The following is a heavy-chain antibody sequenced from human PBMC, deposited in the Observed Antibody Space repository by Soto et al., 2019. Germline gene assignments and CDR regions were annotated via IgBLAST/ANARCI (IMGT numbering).Heavy chain of an antibody. Sequence: GGSLRLSCATSGFSFSTYEMNWVRQAPGKGLEWVSYISRSGSTIYYADSVKGRFTISRDNAKNSLYLQVNSLRAEDTAVYFCARDQAAGSFFPYYYGMDVWGQGATVTVSS. D-gene: IGHD6-13*01. J-gene: IGHJ6*02. V-gene: IGHV3-48*03. CDR3: ARDQAAGSFFPYYYGMDV. CDR1: GFSFSTYE. CDR2: ISRSGSTI.